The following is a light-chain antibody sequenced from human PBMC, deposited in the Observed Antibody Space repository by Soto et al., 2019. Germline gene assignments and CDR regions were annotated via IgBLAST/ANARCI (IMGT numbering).Light chain of an antibody. CDR1: SSDVGSYNL. Sequence: QSALTQPASVSGSPGQSITISCTGTSSDVGSYNLVSWYQQHPGIAPKLIIYEDSKRPFGVSDRFSGSKSGNTASLTISGLQAEDEADYYCCSYAGSVLFGGGTQLTVL. CDR3: CSYAGSVL. CDR2: EDS. V-gene: IGLV2-23*01. J-gene: IGLJ2*01.